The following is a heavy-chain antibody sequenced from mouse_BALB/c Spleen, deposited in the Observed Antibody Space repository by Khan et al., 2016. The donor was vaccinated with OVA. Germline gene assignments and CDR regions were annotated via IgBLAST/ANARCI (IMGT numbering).Heavy chain of an antibody. V-gene: IGHV1-63*02. CDR3: ARGGAARATWDYFDY. CDR1: GYTFTNYW. D-gene: IGHD3-1*01. CDR2: IYPGGGYT. J-gene: IGHJ2*01. Sequence: VQLQQSGAELVRPGTSVKMSCKAAGYTFTNYWICWVKQRPGHGLEWIGAIYPGGGYTNYHEKFKGKATLTADTSYSTAYMQVSSLTSEASAIYNLARGGAARATWDYFDYWGQGTTLTVSS.